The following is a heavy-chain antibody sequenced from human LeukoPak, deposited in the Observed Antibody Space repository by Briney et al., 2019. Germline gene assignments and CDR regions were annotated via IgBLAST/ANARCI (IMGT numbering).Heavy chain of an antibody. V-gene: IGHV3-30*18. Sequence: LPGGSLRLSCAASGFSFSNYGMHWVRQAPGKGLEWVAVISYDGSNKYYADSVKGRFTISRDNSKNTLYLQMNSLRAEDTAVYYCAKDLSVRYFDWLLFSAGGFDYWGQGTLVTVSS. CDR2: ISYDGSNK. CDR1: GFSFSNYG. D-gene: IGHD3-9*01. CDR3: AKDLSVRYFDWLLFSAGGFDY. J-gene: IGHJ4*02.